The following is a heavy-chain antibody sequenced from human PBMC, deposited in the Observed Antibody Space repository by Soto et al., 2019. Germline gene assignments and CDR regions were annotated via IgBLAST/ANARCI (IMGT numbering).Heavy chain of an antibody. J-gene: IGHJ4*01. CDR3: ARGPGGPDGPGYY. V-gene: IGHV1-3*01. D-gene: IGHD2-15*01. CDR2: INAGNGNT. Sequence: QVQLVQSGAEVKKPGASVKVSCKASGYTFTSYAMHWVRQAPGQRLEWMGWINAGNGNTKYSQKFHGRVTITRDTSASTAYMERSRLRSQDTAVYYCARGPGGPDGPGYYWGHGTLVTVAS. CDR1: GYTFTSYA.